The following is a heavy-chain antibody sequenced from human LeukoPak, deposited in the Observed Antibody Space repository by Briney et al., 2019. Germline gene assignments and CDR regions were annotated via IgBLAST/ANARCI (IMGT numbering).Heavy chain of an antibody. V-gene: IGHV4-30-4*01. D-gene: IGHD3-22*01. CDR3: ARPYYYDSRIDP. Sequence: PSETLSLTCTVSGGSISSGDYYWSWIRQPPGKGLEWSAYMYYSGSTYYNPSLKSRVTMSADTSKNQLSLKLSSVTAADTAVYYCARPYYYDSRIDPCGQGILVTVST. J-gene: IGHJ5*02. CDR2: MYYSGST. CDR1: GGSISSGDYY.